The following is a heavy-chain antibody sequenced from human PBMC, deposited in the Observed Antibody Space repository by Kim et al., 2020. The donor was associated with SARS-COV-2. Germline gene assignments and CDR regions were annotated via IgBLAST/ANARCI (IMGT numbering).Heavy chain of an antibody. J-gene: IGHJ6*02. V-gene: IGHV3-30*01. D-gene: IGHD4-17*01. CDR3: ARELSYGDPGDGMDV. Sequence: DSVKGRFTISRDNSKNTLYLQMNSLRAEDTAVYYCARELSYGDPGDGMDVWGQGTTVTVSS.